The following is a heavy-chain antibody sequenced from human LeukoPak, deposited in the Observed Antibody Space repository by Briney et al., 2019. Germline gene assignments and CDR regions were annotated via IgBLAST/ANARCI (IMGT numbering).Heavy chain of an antibody. CDR2: IYYSGST. D-gene: IGHD3-3*01. CDR1: GGSLSSYY. CDR3: ARGYDFWNGYSIDY. J-gene: IGHJ4*02. Sequence: PSETLSLTCTVSGGSLSSYYWSWIRQSPGKGLEWIGYIYYSGSTNYNPSLKSRVTISVDISKSQFSLKLNSVTAADTAVYYCARGYDFWNGYSIDYWGQGTLVTVSS. V-gene: IGHV4-59*01.